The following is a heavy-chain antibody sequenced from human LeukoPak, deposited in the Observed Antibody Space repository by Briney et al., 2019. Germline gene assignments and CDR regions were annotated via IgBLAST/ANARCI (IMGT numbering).Heavy chain of an antibody. CDR1: GFTFSNAW. V-gene: IGHV3-15*01. CDR3: TSVGYSSGWSFDY. Sequence: GGSLRLSCAASGFTFSNAWMSWVRQAPGKGLEWVGRIKSKTDGGTTDYAAPVKGRFTISRDDSKNTLYLQIHSLKTEDTGVYYCTSVGYSSGWSFDYWGQGTLVTVSS. D-gene: IGHD6-19*01. J-gene: IGHJ4*02. CDR2: IKSKTDGGTT.